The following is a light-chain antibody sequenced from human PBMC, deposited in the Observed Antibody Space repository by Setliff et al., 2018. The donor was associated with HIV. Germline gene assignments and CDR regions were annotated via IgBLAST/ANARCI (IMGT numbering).Light chain of an antibody. CDR2: DVS. CDR1: SSDVGDFKY. CDR3: SSHTNSGYL. J-gene: IGLJ1*01. V-gene: IGLV2-14*03. Sequence: QSALAQPASVSGSPGQSISISCSATSSDVGDFKYVSWYQQHPGKAPKLIIYDVSDRPSGVSNRFSGSKSVNTASLTISGLQAEDEADYHCSSHTNSGYLFGAGTKVTV.